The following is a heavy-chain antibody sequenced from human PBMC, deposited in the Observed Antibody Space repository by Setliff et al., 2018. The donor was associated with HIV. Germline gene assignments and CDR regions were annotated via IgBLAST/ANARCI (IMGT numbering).Heavy chain of an antibody. CDR3: AREIYGGNSKPFDY. CDR2: IYTSGST. J-gene: IGHJ4*02. CDR1: GVSISSYY. V-gene: IGHV4-4*07. D-gene: IGHD4-17*01. Sequence: SETLSLTCIVSGVSISSYYWSWIRQPAGKGLEWIGHIYTSGSTYYNPSLKSRVAISVDTSQNQLSLKLISVTAADTAVYYCAREIYGGNSKPFDYWGQGTLVTVSS.